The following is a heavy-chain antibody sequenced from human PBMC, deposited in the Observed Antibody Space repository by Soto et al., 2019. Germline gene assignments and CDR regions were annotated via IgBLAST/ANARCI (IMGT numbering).Heavy chain of an antibody. CDR1: GGSISSYY. J-gene: IGHJ6*03. D-gene: IGHD4-17*01. Sequence: SETLSLTCTVSGGSISSYYWSWIRQPPGKGLEWIGYIYYSGSTNYNPSLKSRVTISVDTSKNQFSLKLSSVTAADTAVYYCARCSYGDYGNYYYYMDVWGKGTTVTVSS. CDR2: IYYSGST. CDR3: ARCSYGDYGNYYYYMDV. V-gene: IGHV4-59*08.